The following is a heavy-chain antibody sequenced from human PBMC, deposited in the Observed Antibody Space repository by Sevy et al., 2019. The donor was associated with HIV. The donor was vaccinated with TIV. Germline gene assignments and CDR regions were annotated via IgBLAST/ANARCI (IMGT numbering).Heavy chain of an antibody. V-gene: IGHV3-23*01. CDR3: AKDYEYYDSSGHYYEGPFAFDT. CDR1: GFTFSSYA. Sequence: GGSLILSCAASGFTFSSYAMSWVRQAPGKGLEWVSAISGVGRSTFYADSVKGRFTISRDNSKNMMYVQMNSLRAEDTAIYYCAKDYEYYDSSGHYYEGPFAFDTWGQGTMVTVSS. D-gene: IGHD3-22*01. CDR2: ISGVGRST. J-gene: IGHJ3*02.